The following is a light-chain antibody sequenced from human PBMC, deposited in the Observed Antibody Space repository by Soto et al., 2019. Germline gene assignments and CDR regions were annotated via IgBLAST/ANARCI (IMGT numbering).Light chain of an antibody. CDR2: DAS. CDR1: RSVGVY. Sequence: EIVLTQSPATVSVSPGERATLSCRASRSVGVYFAWYQQKPGQAPRLLIYDASNRATGIPARFSGSGSGTDFTLTISSLQPEDSAVSYCQQRVTWPWTFGRGTKLAIK. V-gene: IGKV3-11*01. J-gene: IGKJ1*01. CDR3: QQRVTWPWT.